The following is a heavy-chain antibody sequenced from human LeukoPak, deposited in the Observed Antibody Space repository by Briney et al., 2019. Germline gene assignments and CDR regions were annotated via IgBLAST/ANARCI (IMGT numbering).Heavy chain of an antibody. CDR3: VKEAIGYSFSDY. J-gene: IGHJ4*02. V-gene: IGHV3-23*01. D-gene: IGHD1-26*01. CDR2: ISGSGGNT. CDR1: GFTFSSYW. Sequence: GGSLRLSCAASGFTFSSYWMSWVRQAPGKGLEWVSAISGSGGNTYYADSVKGRFTISRDNSKNTLYLQMNSLRAEDTAVYYCVKEAIGYSFSDYWGQGTLVTVSS.